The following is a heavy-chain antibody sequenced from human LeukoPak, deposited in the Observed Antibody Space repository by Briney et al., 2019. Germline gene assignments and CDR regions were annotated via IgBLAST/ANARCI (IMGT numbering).Heavy chain of an antibody. CDR1: GFTFSSYA. D-gene: IGHD3-9*01. V-gene: IGHV3-30*04. CDR2: ISYDGSNK. Sequence: PGGSLRLSCAASGFTFSSYAMHWVRQAPGKGLEWVAVISYDGSNKYYADSVKGRITISRDSSKNTLYLQMNSLRAEDTAVYYCAKYGDILTGYPYYFDYWGQGTLVTVSS. CDR3: AKYGDILTGYPYYFDY. J-gene: IGHJ4*02.